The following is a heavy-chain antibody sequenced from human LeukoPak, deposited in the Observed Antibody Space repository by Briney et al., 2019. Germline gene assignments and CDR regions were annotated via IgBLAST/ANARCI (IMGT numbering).Heavy chain of an antibody. J-gene: IGHJ5*02. CDR2: INHSGST. V-gene: IGHV4-34*01. D-gene: IGHD6-13*01. CDR3: ARAAAAKVAGWFDP. CDR1: GGSFSGYY. Sequence: SETLSLTCAVYGGSFSGYYCSWIRQPPGKGLEWIGEINHSGSTNYNPSLKSRVTISVDTSKNQFSLKLSSVTAADTAVYYCARAAAAKVAGWFDPWGQGTLVTVSS.